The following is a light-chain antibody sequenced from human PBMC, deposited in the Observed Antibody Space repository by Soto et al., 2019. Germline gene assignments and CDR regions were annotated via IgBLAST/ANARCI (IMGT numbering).Light chain of an antibody. V-gene: IGLV2-14*01. CDR2: EVS. CDR3: SSYTSSSTLV. Sequence: QSALTQPASVSGSPGQSITISCTGTSSDVGGYNYVSWYQQHPGKAPKLMLYEVSNRPSGVSNRFSGSKSGNTASLTISGLQAEDEADYYCSSYTSSSTLVFGTGTKLNVL. CDR1: SSDVGGYNY. J-gene: IGLJ1*01.